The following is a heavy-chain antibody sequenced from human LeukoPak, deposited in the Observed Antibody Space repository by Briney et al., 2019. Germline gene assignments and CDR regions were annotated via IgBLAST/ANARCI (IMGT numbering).Heavy chain of an antibody. CDR3: ARDWFRRGYSGYEPPLDY. D-gene: IGHD5-12*01. J-gene: IGHJ4*02. CDR1: GGSISSSSYY. Sequence: PSETLSLTCTVSGGSISSSSYYWGWIRQPPGKGLEWIGSIYYSGSTYYNPSLKSRVTISVDTSKNQFSLKLSSVTAADTAVYYCARDWFRRGYSGYEPPLDYWGQGTLVTVSS. V-gene: IGHV4-39*07. CDR2: IYYSGST.